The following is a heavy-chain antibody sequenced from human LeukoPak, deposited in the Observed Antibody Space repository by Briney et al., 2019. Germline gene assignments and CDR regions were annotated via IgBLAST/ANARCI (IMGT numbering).Heavy chain of an antibody. CDR2: IYYSGST. Sequence: SETLSLTCTVSGGSISSYYWSWIRQPPGKGLEWIGYIYYSGSTNYNLSLKSRVIISVDTSKKQFSLKLSSVTAADTAVYYCARGSDGDYFDYWGQGTLVTVSS. CDR3: ARGSDGDYFDY. V-gene: IGHV4-59*01. D-gene: IGHD6-19*01. CDR1: GGSISSYY. J-gene: IGHJ4*02.